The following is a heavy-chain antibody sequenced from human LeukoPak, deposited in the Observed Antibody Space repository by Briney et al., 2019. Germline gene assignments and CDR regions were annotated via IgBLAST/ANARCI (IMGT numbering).Heavy chain of an antibody. CDR3: TTPAAGPRAEYSQY. CDR2: ISNDAAYI. J-gene: IGHJ1*01. D-gene: IGHD6-13*01. Sequence: PGGSLRLSCAASGFTFSSYAMSWVRQAPGKGLEWVSSISNDAAYIYYADSLKGRFTVSRDNAKNSLYLQMNSLAVEDTAVYYCTTPAAGPRAEYSQYWGQGTLVTVSS. CDR1: GFTFSSYA. V-gene: IGHV3-21*01.